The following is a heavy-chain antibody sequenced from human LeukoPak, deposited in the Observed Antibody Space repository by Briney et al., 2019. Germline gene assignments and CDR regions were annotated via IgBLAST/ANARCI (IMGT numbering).Heavy chain of an antibody. J-gene: IGHJ5*02. CDR3: ARGGSPPTGFDP. Sequence: ASVKVSCKASGGTFSSYAISWVRQAPGQGLEWKGGIIPIFGTANYAQKFQGRVTITTDESTSTAYMELSSLRSEDTAVYYCARGGSPPTGFDPWGQGTLVTVSS. V-gene: IGHV1-69*05. CDR2: IIPIFGTA. CDR1: GGTFSSYA. D-gene: IGHD2-15*01.